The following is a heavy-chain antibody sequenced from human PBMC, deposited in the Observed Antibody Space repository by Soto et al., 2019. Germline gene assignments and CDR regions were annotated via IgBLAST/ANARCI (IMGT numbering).Heavy chain of an antibody. CDR3: ASRGGRCTNGVCYSGAHPYFDY. V-gene: IGHV4-4*02. Sequence: SETLSLTCAVSSGSISSSNWWSWVRQPPGKGLEWIGEIYHSGSTNYNPSLKSRVTISVDKSKNQFSLKLSSVTAADTAVYYCASRGGRCTNGVCYSGAHPYFDYWGQGTLVTVSS. J-gene: IGHJ4*02. CDR1: SGSISSSNW. CDR2: IYHSGST. D-gene: IGHD2-8*01.